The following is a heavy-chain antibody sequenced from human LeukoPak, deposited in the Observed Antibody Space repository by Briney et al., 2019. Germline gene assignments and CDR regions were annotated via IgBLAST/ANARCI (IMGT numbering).Heavy chain of an antibody. CDR3: ARDGANDLFKGGAYFLD. CDR2: ISYDGNSD. J-gene: IGHJ1*01. D-gene: IGHD4/OR15-4a*01. V-gene: IGHV3-30*04. Sequence: GGSLRLSCAASGFTFSTNAMHWVRQTPGKGLEWMAVISYDGNSDTYADPVEGRFTVSRDNSRNILYLQMNSPRNDDTAMYYCARDGANDLFKGGAYFLDWGQGALVIVS. CDR1: GFTFSTNA.